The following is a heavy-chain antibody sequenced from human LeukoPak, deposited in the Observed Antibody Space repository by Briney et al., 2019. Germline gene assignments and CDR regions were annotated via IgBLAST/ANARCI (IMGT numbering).Heavy chain of an antibody. J-gene: IGHJ4*02. CDR3: ARVLGYSSSPRTFDY. D-gene: IGHD6-6*01. Sequence: ASVKVSCKASGYTFTGFYMHWVRQAPGQGLEWMGWINSNSGGTNYAQKFQGRVTMTRDTSVSTAYMELSRLTSDDTAVYYCARVLGYSSSPRTFDYWGQGTLVTVSS. CDR2: INSNSGGT. V-gene: IGHV1-2*02. CDR1: GYTFTGFY.